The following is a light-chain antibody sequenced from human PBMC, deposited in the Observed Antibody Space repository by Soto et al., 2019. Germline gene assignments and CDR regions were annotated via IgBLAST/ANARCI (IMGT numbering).Light chain of an antibody. Sequence: QSVLIQPPSVSGSPGQKVTISCSGSSSNIGGNSVSWYQQLPGTAPKLLIYDDNKRPSGIPDRFSGSKSGTSATLGITGFQTGDEADYYCGSWDSSLSAYVFGTGTKVTVL. V-gene: IGLV1-51*01. CDR2: DDN. CDR3: GSWDSSLSAYV. CDR1: SSNIGGNS. J-gene: IGLJ1*01.